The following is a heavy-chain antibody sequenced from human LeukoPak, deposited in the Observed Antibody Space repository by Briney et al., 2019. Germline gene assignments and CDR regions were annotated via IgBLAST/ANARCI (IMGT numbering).Heavy chain of an antibody. CDR1: GGSISSYY. D-gene: IGHD3-3*01. Sequence: PSETLSLTCIVSGGSISSYYWSWIRQPPGKGLEWIGYIYYSGSTNYNPSLKGRVTISVDTSKNQFSLKLSSVTAADTAVYYCARGTYYDFWSGYYYDYWGQGTLVTVSS. V-gene: IGHV4-59*08. CDR3: ARGTYYDFWSGYYYDY. CDR2: IYYSGST. J-gene: IGHJ4*02.